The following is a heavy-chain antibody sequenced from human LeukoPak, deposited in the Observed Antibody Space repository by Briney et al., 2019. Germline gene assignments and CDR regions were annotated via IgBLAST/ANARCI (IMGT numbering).Heavy chain of an antibody. J-gene: IGHJ5*02. CDR1: GGTFSSYA. CDR3: ARTNYYDSSGYYFPWWFDP. CDR2: IIPIFGTA. Sequence: EASVKVSCKASGGTFSSYAISWVRQAPGQELEWMGGIIPIFGTANYAQKFQGRVTITADESTSTAYMELSSLRSEDTAVYYCARTNYYDSSGYYFPWWFDPWGQGTLVTVSS. D-gene: IGHD3-22*01. V-gene: IGHV1-69*13.